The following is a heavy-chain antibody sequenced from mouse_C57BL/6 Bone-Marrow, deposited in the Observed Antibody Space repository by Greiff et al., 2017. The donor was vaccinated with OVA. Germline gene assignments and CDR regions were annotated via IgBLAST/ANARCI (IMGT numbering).Heavy chain of an antibody. D-gene: IGHD2-4*01. CDR1: GFSLTSYG. CDR2: IWRGGST. Sequence: VKLVESGPGLVQPSQSLSITCTVSGFSLTSYGVHWVRQSPGKGLEWLGVIWRGGSTDYNAAFMSRLSITKDNSKSQVFFKMNSLQADDTAIYYCAKRGYDCDWYFDVWGTGTTVTVSS. CDR3: AKRGYDCDWYFDV. J-gene: IGHJ1*03. V-gene: IGHV2-5*01.